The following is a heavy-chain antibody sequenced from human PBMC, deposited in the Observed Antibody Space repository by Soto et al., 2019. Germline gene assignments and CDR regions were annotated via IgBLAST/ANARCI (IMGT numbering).Heavy chain of an antibody. J-gene: IGHJ4*01. CDR2: IDPSDSQT. CDR3: ARQIYDSDTGPNFQYYFDS. CDR1: GYSFAGYW. Sequence: GESLKISCKGSGYSFAGYWITWVRQKPGKGLEWMGRIDPSDSQTYYSPSFRGHVTISVTKSITTVFLQWSSLRASDTAMYYCARQIYDSDTGPNFQYYFDSWXXGTPVTXSS. V-gene: IGHV5-10-1*01. D-gene: IGHD3-22*01.